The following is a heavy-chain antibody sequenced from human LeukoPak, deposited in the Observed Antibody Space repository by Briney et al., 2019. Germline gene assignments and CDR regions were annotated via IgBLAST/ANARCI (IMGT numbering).Heavy chain of an antibody. CDR3: ARSAFGDYSFDY. D-gene: IGHD3-16*01. CDR1: GGSISSYY. J-gene: IGHJ4*02. Sequence: SETLSLTCTVSGGSISSYYWGWIRQPPGKGLEWIGYIFHSGSTNSNPSLKSRVTISVDTSKNQFSLKLSSVTAADTAVYYCARSAFGDYSFDYWGRGTLVTVSS. V-gene: IGHV4-59*01. CDR2: IFHSGST.